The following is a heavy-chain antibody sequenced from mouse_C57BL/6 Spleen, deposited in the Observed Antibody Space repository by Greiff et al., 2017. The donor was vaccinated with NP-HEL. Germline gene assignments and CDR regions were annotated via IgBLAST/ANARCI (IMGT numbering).Heavy chain of an antibody. Sequence: EVNVVESGGGLVKPGGSLKLSCAASGFTFSSYTMSWVRQTPEKRLEWVATISGGGGNTYYPDSVKGRFTISRDNAKNTLYLQMSSLRSEDTALYYCATGSKGYFDVWGTGTTVTVSS. CDR3: ATGSKGYFDV. D-gene: IGHD1-3*01. J-gene: IGHJ1*03. CDR1: GFTFSSYT. V-gene: IGHV5-9*01. CDR2: ISGGGGNT.